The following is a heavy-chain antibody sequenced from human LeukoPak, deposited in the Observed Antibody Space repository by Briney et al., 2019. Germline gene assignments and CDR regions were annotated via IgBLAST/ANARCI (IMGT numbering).Heavy chain of an antibody. CDR1: RYTFTSYA. V-gene: IGHV1-3*01. CDR3: ARGRITRLTTVTTGWFDP. D-gene: IGHD4-17*01. CDR2: INAGNGNT. Sequence: PGASVKVSCKASRYTFTSYAMHWVRQAPGQRLEWMGWINAGNGNTKYSQKFQGRVTITRDTSASTAYMELSSLRSEDTAVYYCARGRITRLTTVTTGWFDPWGQGTLVTVSS. J-gene: IGHJ5*02.